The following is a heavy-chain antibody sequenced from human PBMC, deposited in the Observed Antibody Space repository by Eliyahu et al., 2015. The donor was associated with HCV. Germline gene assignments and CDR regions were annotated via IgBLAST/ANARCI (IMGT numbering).Heavy chain of an antibody. CDR1: GFTFXNYW. Sequence: EVQLVESGGTLVXPGGSLXXSCXASGFTFXNYWMPWVRQAPGKGLEWVANMKHDGTEKNYVDSVKGRFTISRDNAENSLYLQMNRLRVEDTAVYYCAREEDGSSKFEYWGQGSPVTVSS. D-gene: IGHD2-15*01. V-gene: IGHV3-7*01. CDR3: AREEDGSSKFEY. J-gene: IGHJ4*02. CDR2: MKHDGTEK.